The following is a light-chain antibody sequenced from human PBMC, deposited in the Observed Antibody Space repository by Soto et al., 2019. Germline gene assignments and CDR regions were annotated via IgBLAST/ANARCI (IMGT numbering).Light chain of an antibody. J-gene: IGKJ4*01. V-gene: IGKV3-15*01. CDR3: QQFMNWPLT. CDR2: AVS. Sequence: EIVMTQSPATLSVSPGERATLSCRASLAWYHKKPGQAPRFLIYAVSARPTGIPARFSGSGSGTEFTLTISSLQSEDCAVYYFQQFMNWPLTFGGGTKVEIK.